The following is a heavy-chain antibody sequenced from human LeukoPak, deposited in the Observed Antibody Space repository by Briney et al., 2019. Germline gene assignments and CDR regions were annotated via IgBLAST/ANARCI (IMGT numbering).Heavy chain of an antibody. D-gene: IGHD2-21*02. Sequence: PGGSLRLSCVASGFTFSNFWMSWVRQVPGRGLEWVANIQRDESEKYYVDSVEGRFTISRDNAKNSLFLQMNSLRAEDTAVYYCARLKVVVTATRSYYYYGMDVWGQGTTVTVSS. V-gene: IGHV3-7*01. CDR1: GFTFSNFW. J-gene: IGHJ6*02. CDR2: IQRDESEK. CDR3: ARLKVVVTATRSYYYYGMDV.